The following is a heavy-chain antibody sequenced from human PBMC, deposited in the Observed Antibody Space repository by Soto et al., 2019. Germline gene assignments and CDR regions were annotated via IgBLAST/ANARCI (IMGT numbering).Heavy chain of an antibody. Sequence: GGSLRLSCAASGFTFSSYSMNWVRQAPGKGLEWVSYISSSSSTIYYADSVKGLFTISRDNAKNSLYLQMNSLRDEDTAVYFCARAGPVAASCRVDCYSDNFNPWGQGTLVPFSS. V-gene: IGHV3-48*02. CDR3: ARAGPVAASCRVDCYSDNFNP. J-gene: IGHJ1*01. CDR2: ISSSSSTI. D-gene: IGHD2-21*02. CDR1: GFTFSSYS.